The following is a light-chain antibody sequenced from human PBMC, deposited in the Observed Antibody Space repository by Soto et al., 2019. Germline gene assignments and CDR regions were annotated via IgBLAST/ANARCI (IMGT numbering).Light chain of an antibody. CDR2: AAS. CDR3: HLYNSRPYT. Sequence: EIVMTQSPATLSVSPGERATLSCRASQSITSNLAWYQHKPGQAPRLLIYAASTRDTGVPARFSASGSGTEFPLPIRSLQSDDDAIYYCHLYNSRPYTFGQGTKLE. J-gene: IGKJ2*01. CDR1: QSITSN. V-gene: IGKV3-15*01.